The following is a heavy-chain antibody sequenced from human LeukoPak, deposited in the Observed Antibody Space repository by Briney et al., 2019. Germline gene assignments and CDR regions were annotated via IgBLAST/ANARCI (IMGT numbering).Heavy chain of an antibody. J-gene: IGHJ4*02. V-gene: IGHV3-7*01. Sequence: GGSLRLSCSASGFTFSSYWMSWVRQAPGKGLEWVANIKQDGSEKYYVDSVKGRFTISRGNAKNSLYLQMNSLRAEDTAVYYCARGSSGPLGDYWGQGTLVTVSS. CDR1: GFTFSSYW. CDR2: IKQDGSEK. CDR3: ARGSSGPLGDY. D-gene: IGHD6-19*01.